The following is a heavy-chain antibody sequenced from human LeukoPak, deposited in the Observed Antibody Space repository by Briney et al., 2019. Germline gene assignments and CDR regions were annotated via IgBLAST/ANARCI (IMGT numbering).Heavy chain of an antibody. V-gene: IGHV4-34*01. J-gene: IGHJ4*02. D-gene: IGHD5-24*01. CDR1: GGSFSGYY. Sequence: PSETLSLTCAVYGGSFSGYYWSWIRQPPGKGLEWIGEINHSGSTNYNPSLKSRVTISVDTSKNQFSLKPSSVTAADTAVYYCARGAGGQSDPLYDYWGQGTLVTVSS. CDR3: ARGAGGQSDPLYDY. CDR2: INHSGST.